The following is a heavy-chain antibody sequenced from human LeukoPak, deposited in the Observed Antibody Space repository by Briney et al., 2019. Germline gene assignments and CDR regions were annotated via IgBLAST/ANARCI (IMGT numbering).Heavy chain of an antibody. J-gene: IGHJ4*02. D-gene: IGHD1-26*01. Sequence: GESLEISCKGSGYSFTGYWVAWVRQMPGKGLEWMGVIYPDDSDTRYSPSFQGQVTISADKSISTAYLQWSSLKASDTAMYYCARSRIVGATEKSFDYWGQGTLVTVSS. CDR1: GYSFTGYW. V-gene: IGHV5-51*01. CDR3: ARSRIVGATEKSFDY. CDR2: IYPDDSDT.